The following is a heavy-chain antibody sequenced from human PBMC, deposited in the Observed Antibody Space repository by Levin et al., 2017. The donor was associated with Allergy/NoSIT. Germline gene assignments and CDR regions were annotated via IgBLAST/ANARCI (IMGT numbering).Heavy chain of an antibody. CDR2: IWYDGSNK. J-gene: IGHJ3*02. Sequence: PGGSLRLSCAASGFTFSSYGMHWVRQAPGKGLEWVAVIWYDGSNKYYADSVKGRFTISRDNSKNTLYLQMNSLRAEDTAVYYCARVLQYCSGGSCAGPGAFDIWGQGTMVTVSS. V-gene: IGHV3-33*01. CDR3: ARVLQYCSGGSCAGPGAFDI. CDR1: GFTFSSYG. D-gene: IGHD2-15*01.